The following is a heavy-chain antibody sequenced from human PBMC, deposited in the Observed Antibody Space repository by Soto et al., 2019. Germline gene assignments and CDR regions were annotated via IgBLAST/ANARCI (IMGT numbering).Heavy chain of an antibody. J-gene: IGHJ4*02. CDR2: ISAYNGNT. V-gene: IGHV1-18*01. Sequence: QVQLAQAGAEVKKPAASMKVSCKASGYTFTRYGISWVRQAPAQGLEWMGWISAYNGNTNSAQKLQGRVTMTPDTPTSTAYMELRSLRSDNTAVYSCARANNWHYTPSYWGQGTLVMVSS. D-gene: IGHD1-7*01. CDR3: ARANNWHYTPSY. CDR1: GYTFTRYG.